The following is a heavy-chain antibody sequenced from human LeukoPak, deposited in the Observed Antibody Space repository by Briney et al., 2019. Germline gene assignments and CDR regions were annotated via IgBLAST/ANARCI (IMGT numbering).Heavy chain of an antibody. CDR3: ARVAYCGGDCYLDYYYYYGMDV. V-gene: IGHV3-74*01. Sequence: GGSLRLSCAASGFTFSSYWMHWVRQAPGKGLVWVSRINSDGSSTSYADSVKGRFTISRDNAKNTLYLQMNSLRAEDTAVYYCARVAYCGGDCYLDYYYYYGMDVWGQGTTVTVSS. J-gene: IGHJ6*02. CDR2: INSDGSST. D-gene: IGHD2-21*02. CDR1: GFTFSSYW.